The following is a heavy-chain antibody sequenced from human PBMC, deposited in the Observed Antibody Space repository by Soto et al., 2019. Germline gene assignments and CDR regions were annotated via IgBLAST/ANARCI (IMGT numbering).Heavy chain of an antibody. CDR3: GREKGGEEKCQQIGRSWFDP. J-gene: IGHJ5*02. V-gene: IGHV1-46*01. CDR2: INPRGGTT. D-gene: IGHD3-16*01. CDR1: GDTFISYY. Sequence: QVQLVQSGTEVKKPGASVTVSCKASGDTFISYYIHWVRQAPGQGLEWMGIINPRGGTTSYGQKFGGNVTMTRDPSRRTVYMELRGRRSEDTAVYYCGREKGGEEKCQQIGRSWFDPWGQGSLVTVSS.